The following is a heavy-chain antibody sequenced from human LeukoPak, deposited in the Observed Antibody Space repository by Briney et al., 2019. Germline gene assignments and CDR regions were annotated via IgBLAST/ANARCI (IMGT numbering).Heavy chain of an antibody. CDR2: IYYSGST. CDR1: GGSISSYY. Sequence: SETLSLTCTVSGGSISSYYWSWIRQPPGKGLEWIGYIYYSGSTNYNPSLKSRVTISVDTSKNQFSLKLSSVTAADTAVYYCASLAVAGIGIDYWGQGTLVTVSS. J-gene: IGHJ4*02. V-gene: IGHV4-59*01. CDR3: ASLAVAGIGIDY. D-gene: IGHD6-19*01.